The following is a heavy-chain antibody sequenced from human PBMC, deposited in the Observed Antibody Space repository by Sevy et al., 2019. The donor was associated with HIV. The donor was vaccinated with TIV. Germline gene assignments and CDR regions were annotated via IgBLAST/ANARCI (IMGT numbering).Heavy chain of an antibody. CDR3: TRQDSSASDI. CDR1: GYTFTGYY. Sequence: ASVKVSCKSSGYTFTGYYIHWVRQAPGQGLEWMGWMNANNGGTNYAQRFQGRVTMTRDTSITTAYMELSRLTSDDTAVYYCTRQDSSASDIWGQGTVVTVSS. CDR2: MNANNGGT. D-gene: IGHD2-15*01. V-gene: IGHV1-2*02. J-gene: IGHJ3*02.